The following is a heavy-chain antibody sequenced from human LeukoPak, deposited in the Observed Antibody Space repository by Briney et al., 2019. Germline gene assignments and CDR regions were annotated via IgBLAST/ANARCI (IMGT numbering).Heavy chain of an antibody. D-gene: IGHD4-23*01. CDR3: ARDKGTTVVTHY. V-gene: IGHV3-66*01. Sequence: GGSLRLSCATSGFTVSSNYVSWVRQAPGKGLEWVSVIYSGGSTYYADSVKGRFTISRDNSKNTLYLQMNSLRAEDTAVYYCARDKGTTVVTHYWGQGTLVTVSS. J-gene: IGHJ4*02. CDR1: GFTVSSNY. CDR2: IYSGGST.